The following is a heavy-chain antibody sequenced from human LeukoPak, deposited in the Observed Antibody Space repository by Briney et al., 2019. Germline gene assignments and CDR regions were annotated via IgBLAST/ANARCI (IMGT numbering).Heavy chain of an antibody. D-gene: IGHD1-1*01. V-gene: IGHV3-48*01. CDR1: GFTFRNYN. CDR3: ARDITALERLFDY. CDR2: ISSDSTTI. Sequence: PGGSLRLSCAASGFTFRNYNMNWVRQAPGKGLEWISYISSDSTTIYYADSVKSRFTISRDNAKNSLYLQMNSLRAEDTAVYYCARDITALERLFDYWGQGTLVTVSS. J-gene: IGHJ4*02.